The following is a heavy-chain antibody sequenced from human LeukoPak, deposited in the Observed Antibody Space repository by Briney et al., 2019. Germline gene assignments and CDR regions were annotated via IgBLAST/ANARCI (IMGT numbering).Heavy chain of an antibody. CDR1: GYSFTSYC. J-gene: IGHJ4*02. CDR2: IYPGDSDT. V-gene: IGHV5-51*01. Sequence: GESLKISCKGSGYSFTSYCIGWVRQMPGKGLEWMGIIYPGDSDTRYSPSFQGQVTISADKSISTAYLQWSSLKASDTAMYYCARLKHYYGSGGEFDYWGQGTLVTVSS. D-gene: IGHD3-10*01. CDR3: ARLKHYYGSGGEFDY.